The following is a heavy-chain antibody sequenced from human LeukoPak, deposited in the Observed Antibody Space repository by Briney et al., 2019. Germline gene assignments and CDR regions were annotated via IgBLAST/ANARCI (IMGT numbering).Heavy chain of an antibody. CDR2: IGPTGSDR. CDR3: ATETNGRHYDY. CDR1: GLTFSTSD. V-gene: IGHV3-21*06. Sequence: GGSLRLSCTASGLTFSTSDFNWVRQAPGKGLEWVASIGPTGSDRYHADSIKGRFTISRDNANNFLYLQMNSLRAEDTAVYYCATETNGRHYDYWGQGTLLTVSS. J-gene: IGHJ4*02. D-gene: IGHD1-14*01.